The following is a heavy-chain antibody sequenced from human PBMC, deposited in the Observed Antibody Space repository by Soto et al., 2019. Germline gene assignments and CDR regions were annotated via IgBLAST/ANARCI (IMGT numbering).Heavy chain of an antibody. CDR3: ARDNCISTSCYSYFYYGMDV. CDR1: GLTFSSFG. D-gene: IGHD2-2*01. Sequence: PGGSLRLSGTASGLTFSSFGMHWVRQAPGKGLEWVAVISYDGSNKYYSDSVKGRFTISRDNSKNTLFLQMNSLRAEDTAVYYCARDNCISTSCYSYFYYGMDVWGQGTTVTVSS. J-gene: IGHJ6*02. V-gene: IGHV3-30*03. CDR2: ISYDGSNK.